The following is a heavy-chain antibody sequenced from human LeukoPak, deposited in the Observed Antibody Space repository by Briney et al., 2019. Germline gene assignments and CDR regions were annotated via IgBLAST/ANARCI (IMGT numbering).Heavy chain of an antibody. V-gene: IGHV3-7*01. CDR2: IKHDGSEK. CDR1: GFTFSDYW. D-gene: IGHD3-10*01. Sequence: PGGSLRLSCAASGFTFSDYWMSWVRQSPGKGLEWVANIKHDGSEKYYVDSVKGRFTISRDNAKNSLYLQMNSLRAEDTAVYSCARTAYYGSGSYYSHFDYWGQGTLVTVSS. J-gene: IGHJ4*02. CDR3: ARTAYYGSGSYYSHFDY.